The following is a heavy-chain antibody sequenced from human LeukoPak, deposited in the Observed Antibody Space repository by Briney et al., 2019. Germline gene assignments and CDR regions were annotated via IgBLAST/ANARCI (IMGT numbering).Heavy chain of an antibody. J-gene: IGHJ4*02. Sequence: SQTLSLTCTVSGGSISSGSYYWSWIRQPAGRGLEWIGRIYTSGSTNYNPSLKSRVTISVDTSKNQFSLKPSSVTAADTAVYYCARGGNYYDSSGYPLDYWGQGTLVTVSS. V-gene: IGHV4-61*02. CDR1: GGSISSGSYY. CDR2: IYTSGST. CDR3: ARGGNYYDSSGYPLDY. D-gene: IGHD3-22*01.